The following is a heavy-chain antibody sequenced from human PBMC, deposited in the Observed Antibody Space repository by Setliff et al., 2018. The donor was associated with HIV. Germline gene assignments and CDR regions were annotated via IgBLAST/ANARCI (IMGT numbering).Heavy chain of an antibody. J-gene: IGHJ4*02. D-gene: IGHD2-15*01. CDR3: ARRIGGYPYYFDY. CDR1: GGSISSSSYY. Sequence: PSETLSLTCTVSGGSISSSSYYWGWIRQPPGKGLEWIGSIYYSGSTYYNPSLKSRVTMSVDTSKNQFSLKLSSVTAADTAVYYCARRIGGYPYYFDYWGQGTLVTVSS. V-gene: IGHV4-39*07. CDR2: IYYSGST.